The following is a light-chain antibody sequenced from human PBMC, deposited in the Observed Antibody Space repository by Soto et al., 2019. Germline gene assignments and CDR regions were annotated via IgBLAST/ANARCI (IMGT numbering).Light chain of an antibody. V-gene: IGKV1-6*01. CDR3: LQDHNYPRT. CDR2: AAS. CDR1: QDIKNE. J-gene: IGKJ1*01. Sequence: AIQMTQSPSSLSGSVGDRVTITCRASQDIKNELGWYQQKPGKAPNVLIYAASTLLSGVPSRFSGAGSGTDFTLTISSLQPEDFATYYCLQDHNYPRTFGQGTRVEIK.